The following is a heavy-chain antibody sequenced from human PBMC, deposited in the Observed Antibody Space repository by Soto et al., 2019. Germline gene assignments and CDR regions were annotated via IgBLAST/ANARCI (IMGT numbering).Heavy chain of an antibody. Sequence: GGSLRLSCAASGFTFSSYGMHWVRQAPGKGLEWVAVIWYDGSNKYYADSVKGRFTISRDNSKNTLYLQMNSLRAEDTAVYYCAREEYCSGGSCHNWFDPWGQGTLVTVS. CDR2: IWYDGSNK. CDR3: AREEYCSGGSCHNWFDP. V-gene: IGHV3-33*01. CDR1: GFTFSSYG. J-gene: IGHJ5*02. D-gene: IGHD2-15*01.